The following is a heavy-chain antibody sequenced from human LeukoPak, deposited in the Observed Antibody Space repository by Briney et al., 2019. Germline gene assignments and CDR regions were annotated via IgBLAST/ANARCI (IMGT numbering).Heavy chain of an antibody. J-gene: IGHJ3*01. V-gene: IGHV3-7*01. CDR2: IKQDGSEK. CDR1: GFTFSMYW. D-gene: IGHD3-9*01. Sequence: PGGSLRLSCAASGFTFSMYWMSWVRQAPGKGLEWVANIKQDGSEKFYVGSVKGRFTISRADAKNSLYLQMNSLRAEDTAVHYCARDPSYDILTGYKYAFDVWGQGTMVTVSS. CDR3: ARDPSYDILTGYKYAFDV.